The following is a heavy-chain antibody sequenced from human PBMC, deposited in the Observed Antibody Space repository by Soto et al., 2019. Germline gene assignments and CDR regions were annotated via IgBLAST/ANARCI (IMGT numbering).Heavy chain of an antibody. CDR2: TSYDGSNK. Sequence: QVQMVESGGGVVQPGASLRLSCVGSGFTFRSYVIHWVRQAPGKGLEWVALTSYDGSNKYYDDSVKGRFTISRDNSRNTVDLHMDSLRLEDTALYYCARWGTTGGLDVWGQGTLVSVSS. CDR1: GFTFRSYV. D-gene: IGHD3-16*01. V-gene: IGHV3-30*19. CDR3: ARWGTTGGLDV. J-gene: IGHJ4*02.